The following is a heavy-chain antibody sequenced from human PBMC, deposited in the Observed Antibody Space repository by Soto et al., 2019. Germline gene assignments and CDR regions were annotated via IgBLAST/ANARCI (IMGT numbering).Heavy chain of an antibody. D-gene: IGHD1-1*01. CDR3: TSRLAPGTTAYYYYGMDV. J-gene: IGHJ6*02. CDR1: GFTFSGSA. V-gene: IGHV3-73*01. CDR2: IRSKANSYAT. Sequence: EVQLVESGGGLVQPGGSLKLSCAASGFTFSGSAMHWVRQASGKGLEWVGRIRSKANSYATAYAASVKGRFTISRDDSKTTAYLQMNSLKTEDTAVYYCTSRLAPGTTAYYYYGMDVWGQGTTVTVSS.